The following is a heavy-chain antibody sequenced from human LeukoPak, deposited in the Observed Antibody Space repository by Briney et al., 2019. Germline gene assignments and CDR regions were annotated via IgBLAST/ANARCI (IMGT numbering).Heavy chain of an antibody. CDR2: IYTSGST. V-gene: IGHV4-4*07. J-gene: IGHJ6*03. D-gene: IGHD6-19*01. Sequence: SETLSLTCTVSGGSISSYYWSWIRQPAGKGLEWIGRIYTSGSTNYNPSLKSRVTISVDTSKNQFSLKLSSVTAADTAVYYCARGGSGWNYYYYYMDVWGKGTTITISS. CDR1: GGSISSYY. CDR3: ARGGSGWNYYYYYMDV.